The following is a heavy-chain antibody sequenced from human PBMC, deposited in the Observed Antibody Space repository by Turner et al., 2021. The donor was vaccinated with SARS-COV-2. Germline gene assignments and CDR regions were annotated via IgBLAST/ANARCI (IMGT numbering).Heavy chain of an antibody. V-gene: IGHV1-69*01. CDR3: ARCLGFYWLFPVDY. J-gene: IGHJ4*02. CDR1: GGTFSSDA. CDR2: IIPIFGTT. Sequence: QVQLVQTGVEGKKTGSSVKVSCQASGGTFSSDAISRVRQSPGQELEWRGGIIPIFGTTNDSQKFQDRVSITADETTSTSFMQLSSLRSEDTVVFYCARCLGFYWLFPVDYWGQGTLVTVSS. D-gene: IGHD3-9*01.